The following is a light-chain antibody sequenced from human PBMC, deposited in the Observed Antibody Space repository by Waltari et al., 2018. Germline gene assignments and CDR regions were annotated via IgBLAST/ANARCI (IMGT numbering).Light chain of an antibody. J-gene: IGKJ4*01. CDR3: QQGRTFPLT. CDR2: AAS. V-gene: IGKV1-12*01. Sequence: DIQMTQSPSSVSASVGDRVTLSCRASHDISSYLAWYQQKPGKAAKLLIYAASSLLSGVPSRSSGSVSATDFTLTISSVQADDSATYYCQQGRTFPLTFGGGTKVEI. CDR1: HDISSY.